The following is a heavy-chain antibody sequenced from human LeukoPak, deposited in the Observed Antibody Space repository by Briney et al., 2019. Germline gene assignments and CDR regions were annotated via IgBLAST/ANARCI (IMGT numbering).Heavy chain of an antibody. CDR1: GGSISSYY. CDR3: ARRPLGLGMDV. D-gene: IGHD7-27*01. CDR2: IYYSGST. V-gene: IGHV4-59*08. Sequence: SETPSLTCTVSGGSISSYYWSWIRQPPGKGLEWIGYIYYSGSTNYNPSLKSRVTISVDTSKNQFSLKLSSVTAADTAVYYCARRPLGLGMDVWGQGTTVTVSS. J-gene: IGHJ6*02.